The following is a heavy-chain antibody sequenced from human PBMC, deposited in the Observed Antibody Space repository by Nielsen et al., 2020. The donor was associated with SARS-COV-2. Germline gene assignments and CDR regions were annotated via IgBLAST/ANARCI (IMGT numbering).Heavy chain of an antibody. CDR2: ISYDGSNK. J-gene: IGHJ6*02. D-gene: IGHD2-15*01. V-gene: IGHV3-30*18. CDR3: AKDRAGYCSGGSCYSSYYYYGMDV. Sequence: GESLKISCAASGFTFSSYGMHWVRQAPGKGLEWVAVISYDGSNKYYADSVKGRFTISRDNSKNTLYLQMNSLRAEDTAVYYCAKDRAGYCSGGSCYSSYYYYGMDVWGQGTTVTVSS. CDR1: GFTFSSYG.